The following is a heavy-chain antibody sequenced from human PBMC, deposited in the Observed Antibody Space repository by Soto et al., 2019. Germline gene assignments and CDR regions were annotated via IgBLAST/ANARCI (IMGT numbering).Heavy chain of an antibody. J-gene: IGHJ6*03. Sequence: GGSLRLSCAASGFTFSSYSMNWVRQAPGKGLEWVSYFIISISTIYYADSVKGRFTISRDNAKNSLYLQLNSLRAEDTAVYYCARITTVTTPPAVDYYYYYYMDVWGKGTTVTVSS. CDR3: ARITTVTTPPAVDYYYYYYMDV. CDR2: FIISISTI. D-gene: IGHD4-17*01. V-gene: IGHV3-48*01. CDR1: GFTFSSYS.